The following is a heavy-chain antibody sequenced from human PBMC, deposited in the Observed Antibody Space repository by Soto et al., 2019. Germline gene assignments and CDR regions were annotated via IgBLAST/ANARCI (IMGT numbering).Heavy chain of an antibody. CDR3: ARGTMLRGPGYYYAMDV. J-gene: IGHJ6*02. CDR2: IYYDGRS. CDR1: GDSISRNGYF. Sequence: SETLSLTCIVSGDSISRNGYFWTWIRQHAGKGLEWIGYIYYDGRSYYTPSLKSRVIISVDTSKNQFSLNLTAVTAADTAVYYCARGTMLRGPGYYYAMDVWGQGTTVTVSS. D-gene: IGHD3-10*01. V-gene: IGHV4-31*03.